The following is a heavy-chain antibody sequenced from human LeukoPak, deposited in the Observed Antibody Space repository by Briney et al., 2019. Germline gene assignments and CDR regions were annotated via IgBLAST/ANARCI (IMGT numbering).Heavy chain of an antibody. CDR3: ARHTISGY. J-gene: IGHJ4*02. CDR1: GYSFSSYW. V-gene: IGHV5-10-1*01. CDR2: IDPSDSYT. Sequence: GESLKISCKGSGYSFSSYWINWVRQMPGKGLEWMGRIDPSDSYTNYNPSFQSHVTISADKSISTAYLQWSSLMASDTAMYYCARHTISGYWGQGTRVTVSS. D-gene: IGHD1-20*01.